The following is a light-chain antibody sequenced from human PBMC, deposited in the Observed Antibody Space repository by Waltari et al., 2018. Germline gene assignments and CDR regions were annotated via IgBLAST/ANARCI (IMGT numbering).Light chain of an antibody. CDR3: QQSYSTPLT. Sequence: DIQMTQSQSSLSASVGDRVTITCRASQYIDNNLNWYQQKPGTAPNLLIYGASSLQSGVPSRFSGSGSGTEFTLTISTLQPEDFATYYCQQSYSTPLTFGGGTKV. CDR2: GAS. V-gene: IGKV1-39*01. CDR1: QYIDNN. J-gene: IGKJ4*01.